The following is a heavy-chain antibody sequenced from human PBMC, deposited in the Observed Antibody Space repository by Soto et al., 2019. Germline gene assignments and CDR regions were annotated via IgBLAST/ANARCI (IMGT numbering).Heavy chain of an antibody. V-gene: IGHV4-30-4*01. Sequence: QVQLQESGPGPVKPSQTLPLTCIVSGGSVSSSDYYWTWIRQPPGKGLEWIGYISSSGSSSYNPSLKSRVTMSVDTSKNQFSLRLRSVTAADTAMYYCARRAYCGADCYSVYFDSWGQGTLVTVSA. CDR1: GGSVSSSDYY. J-gene: IGHJ4*02. CDR2: ISSSGSS. D-gene: IGHD2-21*02. CDR3: ARRAYCGADCYSVYFDS.